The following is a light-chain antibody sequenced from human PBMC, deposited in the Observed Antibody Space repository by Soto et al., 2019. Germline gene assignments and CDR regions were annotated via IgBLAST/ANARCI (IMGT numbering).Light chain of an antibody. V-gene: IGLV1-51*01. Sequence: QSVLTQPPSVSAAPGQTVTISCSGISSNIGNNYVFWYQQLPGTAPKLLIYDNDKRPSGIPDRFSGYKSGTSATLGITGLQTGDEADYSCATWDRRLSVGVFGGGTKLTVL. CDR3: ATWDRRLSVGV. J-gene: IGLJ2*01. CDR2: DND. CDR1: SSNIGNNY.